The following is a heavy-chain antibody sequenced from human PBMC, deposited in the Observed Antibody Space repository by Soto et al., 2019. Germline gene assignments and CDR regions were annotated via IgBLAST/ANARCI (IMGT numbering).Heavy chain of an antibody. Sequence: QVLLVQSGAEVKKPGASVKVSCKASGYTFISYGFSWVRQAPGQGLEWMGWISAYNGNTNYAQKLQGRVTMTTDTTTSTAYTERRSLRSDATAVYYCARMEMSFSVCSCFPEVYFQHGGQGTLVTVSS. CDR3: ARMEMSFSVCSCFPEVYFQH. CDR1: GYTFISYG. CDR2: ISAYNGNT. J-gene: IGHJ1*01. V-gene: IGHV1-18*01. D-gene: IGHD2-15*01.